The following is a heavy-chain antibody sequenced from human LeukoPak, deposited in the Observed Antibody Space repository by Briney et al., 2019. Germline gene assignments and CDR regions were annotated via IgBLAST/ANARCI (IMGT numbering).Heavy chain of an antibody. D-gene: IGHD2-15*01. CDR3: AKLSDKYCSGGSCYLDY. CDR2: IVNGGSRT. V-gene: IGHV3-23*01. CDR1: GFKFSNYA. Sequence: GGSLRLSCAASGFKFSNYAMSWDRQAPGRGLEWVSGIVNGGSRTYYADSVQGRFTISRDNSQNTLYLQMNSLRAEDTALYYCAKLSDKYCSGGSCYLDYWGQGALVTVSS. J-gene: IGHJ4*02.